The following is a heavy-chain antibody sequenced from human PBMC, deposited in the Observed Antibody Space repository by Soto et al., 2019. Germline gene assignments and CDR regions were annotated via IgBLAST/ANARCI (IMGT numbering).Heavy chain of an antibody. V-gene: IGHV3-74*01. CDR3: TRDLNWGQTDY. CDR2: INGDGSST. Sequence: HPGGSLRLSCAASGFSLSSYWMYWVRQAPGKGLVWVSRINGDGSSTTYADSVQGRFTISRDNAKNTVYLQMNSLRTEDTAVYYCTRDLNWGQTDYWGPGTLVTVSS. D-gene: IGHD7-27*01. J-gene: IGHJ4*02. CDR1: GFSLSSYW.